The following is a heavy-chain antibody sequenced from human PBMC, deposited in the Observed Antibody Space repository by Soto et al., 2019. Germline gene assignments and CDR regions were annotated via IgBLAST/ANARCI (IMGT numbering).Heavy chain of an antibody. CDR2: MTYDGATE. CDR1: GFTFSDYV. J-gene: IGHJ3*01. D-gene: IGHD3-3*02. CDR3: ARVRLSIAVNDALDV. Sequence: GGSLRLSCAASGFTFSDYVIHWVRQAAGKGLEWVASMTYDGATEYYADSVKGRFTMSRDNSKRALSLQMNSLRPDDTAVYYCARVRLSIAVNDALDVWGQGTTVTVSS. V-gene: IGHV3-30*14.